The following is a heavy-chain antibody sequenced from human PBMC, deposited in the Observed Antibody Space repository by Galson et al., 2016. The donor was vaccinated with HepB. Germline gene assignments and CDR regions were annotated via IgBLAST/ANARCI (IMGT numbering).Heavy chain of an antibody. CDR3: ARRVGEIVVLRSKDYYYYMDV. CDR1: GFTFSSHG. V-gene: IGHV3-33*01. D-gene: IGHD2-15*01. CDR2: IWYDGSKK. Sequence: SLRLSCAASGFTFSSHGMHWVRQAPGKGLEWVAVIWYDGSKKYYAGSVKGRFTISRGNSKNTLYLQMNSLRAEDTAVYYCARRVGEIVVLRSKDYYYYMDVWGKGTTVTVSS. J-gene: IGHJ6*03.